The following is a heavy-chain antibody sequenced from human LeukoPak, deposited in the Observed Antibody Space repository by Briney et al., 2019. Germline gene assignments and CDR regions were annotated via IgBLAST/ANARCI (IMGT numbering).Heavy chain of an antibody. J-gene: IGHJ6*02. CDR2: IGTAGDT. V-gene: IGHV3-13*01. CDR1: GFTFSSYD. Sequence: GGSLRLSCAASGFTFSSYDMHWVRQATGKGLEWVSAIGTAGDTYYPGSVKGRFTISRENAKNSLYLQMNSLRAGDTAVYYCARGPLSYYDILTGPPTYYYYGMDVWGQGTTVTVSS. CDR3: ARGPLSYYDILTGPPTYYYYGMDV. D-gene: IGHD3-9*01.